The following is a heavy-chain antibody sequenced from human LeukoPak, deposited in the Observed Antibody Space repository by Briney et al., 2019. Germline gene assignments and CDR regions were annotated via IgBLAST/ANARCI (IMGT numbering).Heavy chain of an antibody. J-gene: IGHJ5*02. CDR1: VYTFTSYG. CDR3: ARVAQQGGWT. V-gene: IGHV1-18*01. D-gene: IGHD6-13*01. Sequence: ASVKVSCKASVYTFTSYGISWVRQAPGQGLEWVGWISAYSTYNGNTNYAQKFQGRVTMTTDTSTSTAYMELRSLRSDDTAVYYCARVAQQGGWTWGQGTLVTVSS. CDR2: ISAYSTYNGNT.